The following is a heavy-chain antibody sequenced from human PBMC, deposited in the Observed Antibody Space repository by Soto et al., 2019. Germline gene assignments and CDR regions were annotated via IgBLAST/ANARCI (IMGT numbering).Heavy chain of an antibody. CDR2: TRNKANSYTT. Sequence: GGSLRFSCAASGFTFSDHYMDWVRQAPGKGLEWVGRTRNKANSYTTEYAASVKGRFTISRDDSKNSLYLQMNSLKTEDTAVYYCAREYYDFWSGYSYYYYYMDVWGKGTTVTVSS. D-gene: IGHD3-3*01. CDR1: GFTFSDHY. J-gene: IGHJ6*03. V-gene: IGHV3-72*01. CDR3: AREYYDFWSGYSYYYYYMDV.